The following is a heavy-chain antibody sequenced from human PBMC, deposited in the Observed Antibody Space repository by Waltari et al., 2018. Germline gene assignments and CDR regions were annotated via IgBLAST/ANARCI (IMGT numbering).Heavy chain of an antibody. D-gene: IGHD3-3*02. J-gene: IGHJ6*02. CDR2: INHSGST. CDR3: AREGIFGVVTGYYYYGMDV. CDR1: GGSFSGYY. Sequence: QVQLQQWGAGLLKPSETLSLTCAVYGGSFSGYYWSWIRQPPGKGLEWIGEINHSGSTNYNPALKSRVTISVDTSKNQFSLKLSSVTAADTAVYYCAREGIFGVVTGYYYYGMDVWGQGTTVTVSS. V-gene: IGHV4-34*01.